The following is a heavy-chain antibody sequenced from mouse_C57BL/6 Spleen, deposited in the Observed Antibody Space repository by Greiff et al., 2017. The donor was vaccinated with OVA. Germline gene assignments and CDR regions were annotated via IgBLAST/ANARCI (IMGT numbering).Heavy chain of an antibody. D-gene: IGHD4-1*02. Sequence: EVKLQESGGGLVQPGGSMKLSCVASGFTFSNYWMNWVRQSPEKGLEWVAQIRLKSDNYATHYAESVKGRFTISRDDSKSSVYLQMNNLRAEDTGIYYCTVPQLVWFAYWGQGTLVTVSA. J-gene: IGHJ3*01. CDR1: GFTFSNYW. CDR3: TVPQLVWFAY. CDR2: IRLKSDNYAT. V-gene: IGHV6-3*01.